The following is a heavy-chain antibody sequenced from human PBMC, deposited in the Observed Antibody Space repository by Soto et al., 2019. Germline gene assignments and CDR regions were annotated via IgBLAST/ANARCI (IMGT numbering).Heavy chain of an antibody. J-gene: IGHJ4*02. CDR1: GDSVSSNSAS. CDR2: TYYRSKWYN. D-gene: IGHD6-13*01. Sequence: QVQLQQSGPGLVKPSQSLSLTCDISGDSVSSNSASWNWIRQSPSRGLEWLGRTYYRSKWYNDYAVSVKSRITIKPDTSKNQFSLLLNSVTPEDSAVYYCARGGPTPPYTRSWSFDSWGQGTLVTVSS. CDR3: ARGGPTPPYTRSWSFDS. V-gene: IGHV6-1*01.